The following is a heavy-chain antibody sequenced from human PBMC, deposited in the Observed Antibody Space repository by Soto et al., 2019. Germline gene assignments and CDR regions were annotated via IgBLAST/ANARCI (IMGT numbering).Heavy chain of an antibody. Sequence: GGTLRLSCAASGFTFSSYWMSWVRQAPGKGLEWVANIKQDGSEKYYVDSVKGRFTISRDNAKNSLYLQMNSLRAEDTAVYYCARDFKPLTYYDFWSCYYTDDRLYYMAVWAKRTTVTVSS. CDR2: IKQDGSEK. CDR3: ARDFKPLTYYDFWSCYYTDDRLYYMAV. V-gene: IGHV3-7*01. J-gene: IGHJ6*03. CDR1: GFTFSSYW. D-gene: IGHD3-3*01.